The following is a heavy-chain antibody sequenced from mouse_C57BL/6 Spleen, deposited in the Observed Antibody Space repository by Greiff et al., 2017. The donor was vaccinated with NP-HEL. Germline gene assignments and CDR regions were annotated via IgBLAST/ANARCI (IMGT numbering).Heavy chain of an antibody. J-gene: IGHJ1*03. D-gene: IGHD1-1*01. CDR3: ARNDYGSNWYFDV. CDR2: IHPNSGST. CDR1: GYTFTSYW. Sequence: QVQLQQPGAELVKPGASVKLSCKASGYTFTSYWMHWVKQRPGQGLEWIGMIHPNSGSTNYNEKFKSKATLTVDKSSSTAYMQLSSLTSEDSAVYYCARNDYGSNWYFDVWGTGTTVTVSS. V-gene: IGHV1-64*01.